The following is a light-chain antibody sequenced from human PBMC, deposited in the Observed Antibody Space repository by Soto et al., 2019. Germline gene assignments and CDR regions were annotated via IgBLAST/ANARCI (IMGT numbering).Light chain of an antibody. V-gene: IGKV1-27*01. Sequence: DIQMTQSPSSLSASVGDRVTITCRASQGISNYLAWYQQKPGKVPKLLIYAASTLQSGVPSRYSGSGSGTEFTLTISSLQPDDFATYFCQQYNSYSRWTFGQGTKVDIK. CDR3: QQYNSYSRWT. J-gene: IGKJ1*01. CDR1: QGISNY. CDR2: AAS.